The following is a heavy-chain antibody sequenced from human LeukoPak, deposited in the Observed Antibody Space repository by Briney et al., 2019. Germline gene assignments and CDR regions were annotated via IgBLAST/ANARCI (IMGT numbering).Heavy chain of an antibody. J-gene: IGHJ3*02. Sequence: GESLKISCKGSGYRFTNYWITWVRQMPGKGLEWMGLIYPGDSDTRYSPSFQGQVTISADKSISTAFLQWSSLKASDTAMYYCARRETGTMHAFDIWGQGTKVTVSS. CDR3: ARRETGTMHAFDI. D-gene: IGHD1-7*01. V-gene: IGHV5-51*01. CDR2: IYPGDSDT. CDR1: GYRFTNYW.